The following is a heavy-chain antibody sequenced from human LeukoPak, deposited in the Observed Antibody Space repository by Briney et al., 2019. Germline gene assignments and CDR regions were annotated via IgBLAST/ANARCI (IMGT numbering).Heavy chain of an antibody. CDR1: GRSLSSGSYY. V-gene: IGHV4-61*01. J-gene: IGHJ4*02. CDR2: IYYSGSP. Sequence: PSETLSLTCTVSGRSLSSGSYYWSWIRQPPGKGLEWIGYIYYSGSPNYNPSLKSRVTISVDTSKNQFSLKLGSVTAADTAVYYCARESSYFDYWGQGGLVTVCS. CDR3: ARESSYFDY.